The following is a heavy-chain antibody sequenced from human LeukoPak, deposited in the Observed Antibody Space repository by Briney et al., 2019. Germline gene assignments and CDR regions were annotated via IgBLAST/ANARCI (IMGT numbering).Heavy chain of an antibody. CDR2: MNPNSGNT. V-gene: IGHV1-8*03. D-gene: IGHD3-10*01. J-gene: IGHJ4*02. CDR3: ARGSYYYGSGSYYLFGC. Sequence: ASVKVSCKASGYTFTSYDINWVRQATGQGLEWMGWMNPNSGNTGYAQKFQGRVTITRNTSISTAYMELSSLRSEDTAVYYCARGSYYYGSGSYYLFGCWGQGTLVTVSS. CDR1: GYTFTSYD.